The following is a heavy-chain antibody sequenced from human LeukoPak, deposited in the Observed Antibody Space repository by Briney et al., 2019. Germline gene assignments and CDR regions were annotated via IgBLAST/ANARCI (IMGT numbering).Heavy chain of an antibody. CDR3: AKVSGIYYILDY. V-gene: IGHV3-43*02. CDR2: ISGDGGST. D-gene: IGHD1-26*01. Sequence: GGSLRLSCAASGFTFDDYAMHWVRQAPGKGLEWVSLISGDGGSTYYADSVKGRFTISRDNSKNSLYLQMNRLRTEDTALYYCAKVSGIYYILDYWGQGNLVTVSS. J-gene: IGHJ4*02. CDR1: GFTFDDYA.